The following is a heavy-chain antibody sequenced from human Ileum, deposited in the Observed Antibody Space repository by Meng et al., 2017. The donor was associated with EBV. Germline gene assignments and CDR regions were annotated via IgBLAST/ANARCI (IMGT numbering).Heavy chain of an antibody. D-gene: IGHD3-22*01. CDR3: ARESYSDSSGYYSLDY. CDR1: GGSISSSNW. J-gene: IGHJ4*02. CDR2: IHHTEST. V-gene: IGHV4-4*02. Sequence: VQVEGSGPGLVKPSGTLSLTCAVSGGSISSSNWWSWVRQAPGKGLEWIGEIHHTESTNYNPSLKSRVTISVDKSKNQFSLKLSSVTAADTAVYYCARESYSDSSGYYSLDYWGQGSLVTVSS.